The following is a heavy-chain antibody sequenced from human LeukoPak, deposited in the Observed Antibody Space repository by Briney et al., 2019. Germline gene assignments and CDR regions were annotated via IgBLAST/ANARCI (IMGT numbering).Heavy chain of an antibody. V-gene: IGHV3-30*18. CDR3: AKRVDYGSSWYYFDY. J-gene: IGHJ4*02. D-gene: IGHD6-13*01. CDR2: ISYDGNTK. CDR1: GFTFSAYG. Sequence: GGSLRLSCAASGFTFSAYGMHWVRQAPGKGLEWVAVISYDGNTKYYADSVKGRFTISRDNSNDTLYLQMNSLRAKDTAVYYCAKRVDYGSSWYYFDYWGQGTLVTVSS.